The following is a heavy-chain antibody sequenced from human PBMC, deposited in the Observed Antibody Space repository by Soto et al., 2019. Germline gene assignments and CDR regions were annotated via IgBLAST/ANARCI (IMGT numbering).Heavy chain of an antibody. Sequence: SETLSLTCTVSGGSISSSNYYWGWIRQPPGKGLEWIGSIYYSGSTYYNPSLKSRVTISVDTSKNQFSLKLSSVTAADTAMYYCARGGYCSGASCAYMGHYYYYGMDVWGQGTTVTVSS. CDR1: GGSISSSNYY. V-gene: IGHV4-39*01. J-gene: IGHJ6*02. D-gene: IGHD2-15*01. CDR2: IYYSGST. CDR3: ARGGYCSGASCAYMGHYYYYGMDV.